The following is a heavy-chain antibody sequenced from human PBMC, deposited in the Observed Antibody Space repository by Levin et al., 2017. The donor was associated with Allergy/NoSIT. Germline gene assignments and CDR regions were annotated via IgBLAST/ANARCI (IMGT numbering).Heavy chain of an antibody. CDR3: TRGPDLAARPTLDGMDV. J-gene: IGHJ6*02. V-gene: IGHV3-49*04. D-gene: IGHD6-6*01. Sequence: GGSLRLSCTASGFTFGDYAMSWVRQAPGKGLEWVGFIRSKAYGGTTEYAASVKGRFTISRDDSKSIAYLQMNSLKTEDTAVYYCTRGPDLAARPTLDGMDVWGQGTTVTVSS. CDR2: IRSKAYGGTT. CDR1: GFTFGDYA.